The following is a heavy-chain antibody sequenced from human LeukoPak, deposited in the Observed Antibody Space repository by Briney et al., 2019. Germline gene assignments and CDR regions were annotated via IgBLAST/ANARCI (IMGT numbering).Heavy chain of an antibody. CDR1: GYSISSGYY. CDR2: IYHSGST. CDR3: ARVEDYYGSGSYYGY. V-gene: IGHV4-38-2*02. J-gene: IGHJ4*02. Sequence: PSETLSLTCTVSGYSISSGYYWGWIRQPPGKGLEWIGSIYHSGSTYYNPSLKSRVTISVDTSKNQFSLKLSSVTAADTAVYYCARVEDYYGSGSYYGYWGQGTLVTVSS. D-gene: IGHD3-10*01.